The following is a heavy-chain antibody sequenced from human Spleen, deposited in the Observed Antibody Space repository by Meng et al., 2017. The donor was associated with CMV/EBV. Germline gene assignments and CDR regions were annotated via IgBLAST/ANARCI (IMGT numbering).Heavy chain of an antibody. CDR1: GFTFSGSA. CDR3: TRQGTHWAFDI. D-gene: IGHD3-16*01. CDR2: IRIKANNYAT. V-gene: IGHV3-73*01. Sequence: GGSLRLSCAASGFTFSGSAMHWVRQASGKGLEWVGRIRIKANNYATAYAASFKGRFTISRDDSKNMAYLQMNSLKTGDTAVYYCTRQGTHWAFDIWGQGTMVTVS. J-gene: IGHJ3*02.